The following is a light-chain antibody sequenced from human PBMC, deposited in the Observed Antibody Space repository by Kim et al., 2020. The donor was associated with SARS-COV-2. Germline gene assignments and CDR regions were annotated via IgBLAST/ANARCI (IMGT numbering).Light chain of an antibody. J-gene: IGLJ3*02. CDR3: QVWDTSSDHWV. V-gene: IGLV3-21*04. Sequence: APGKTAIIVCGGNNVGNKTVHWYQQKPGQAPVVVIFYDGDRPSGIPERFSGSNSGNTATLTISRVEAEDEADYYCQVWDTSSDHWVFGRGTQLTVL. CDR2: YDG. CDR1: NVGNKT.